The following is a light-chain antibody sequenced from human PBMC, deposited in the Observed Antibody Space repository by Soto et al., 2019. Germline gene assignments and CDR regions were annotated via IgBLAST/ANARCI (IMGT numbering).Light chain of an antibody. V-gene: IGLV1-40*01. Sequence: QSVLTQPPSVSGAPGQRVTISCTGSSSNIGAGYDVNWYQQLPGTAPKLLIYGNSNRPSGVPDRFSGSKSGTSASLAITGLQAEDEADYYCQSYDSSLSVVFGTGTKVTVL. J-gene: IGLJ1*01. CDR3: QSYDSSLSVV. CDR1: SSNIGAGYD. CDR2: GNS.